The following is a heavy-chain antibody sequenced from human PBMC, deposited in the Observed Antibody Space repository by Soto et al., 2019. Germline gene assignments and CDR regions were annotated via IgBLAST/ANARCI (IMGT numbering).Heavy chain of an antibody. D-gene: IGHD5-12*01. V-gene: IGHV1-69*02. CDR2: IIPILGIA. CDR3: DHGGWEESRDGYRGWFDP. Sequence: QVQLVQSGAEVKKPGSSVKVSCKASGGTFSSYTISWVRQAPGQGLEWMGRIIPILGIANYAQKFQSRVTITADTSTNTAYMELSSMRCEDAAVYYFDHGGWEESRDGYRGWFDPWGQGTLVTVSS. CDR1: GGTFSSYT. J-gene: IGHJ5*02.